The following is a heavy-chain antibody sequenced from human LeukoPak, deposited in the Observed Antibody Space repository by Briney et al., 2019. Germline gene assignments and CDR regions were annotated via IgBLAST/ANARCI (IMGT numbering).Heavy chain of an antibody. D-gene: IGHD4-23*01. CDR3: ARVNIGNSMDFDY. Sequence: GASVKVSCKASGYTFTSYDINWVRQATGQGLEWMGWMNPNSGNTGYAQKFQGRVTMTRNTSISTAYTDLSSLRSEDTAVYYCARVNIGNSMDFDYWGQGTLVTVSS. J-gene: IGHJ4*02. V-gene: IGHV1-8*01. CDR2: MNPNSGNT. CDR1: GYTFTSYD.